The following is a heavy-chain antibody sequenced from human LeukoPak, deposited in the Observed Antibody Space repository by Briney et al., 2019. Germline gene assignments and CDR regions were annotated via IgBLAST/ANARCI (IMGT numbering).Heavy chain of an antibody. D-gene: IGHD2-15*01. CDR3: ASFLGYCSGGSCSDKSFDY. CDR1: GFTFSSYE. V-gene: IGHV3-48*03. Sequence: GGSLRLSCAASGFTFSSYEMNWVRQAPGKGLEWVSYISSSGSTIYYADSVKGRFTISRDSAKNSLYLQMNSLRAEDTAVYYCASFLGYCSGGSCSDKSFDYWGQGTLVTVSS. J-gene: IGHJ4*02. CDR2: ISSSGSTI.